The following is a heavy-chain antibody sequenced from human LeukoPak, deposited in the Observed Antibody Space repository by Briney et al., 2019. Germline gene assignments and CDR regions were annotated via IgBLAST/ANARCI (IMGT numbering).Heavy chain of an antibody. J-gene: IGHJ4*02. CDR3: ARDSPPAHCSGGSCYFDH. CDR2: IYYSGST. CDR1: GVSISSSNSY. Sequence: KPSETLSLTCTVSGVSISSSNSYWGWIRQPPGKGLEWIGSIYYSGSTYYNSSLKSRVTISVDTSKNQVSLKLSSVTAADTAVYYCARDSPPAHCSGGSCYFDHWGQGTLVTVSS. V-gene: IGHV4-39*02. D-gene: IGHD2-15*01.